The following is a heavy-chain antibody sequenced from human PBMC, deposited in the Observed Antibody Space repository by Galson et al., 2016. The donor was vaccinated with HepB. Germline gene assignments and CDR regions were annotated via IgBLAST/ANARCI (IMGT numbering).Heavy chain of an antibody. CDR3: ARLSDENYYDSSGYFIYWYFDL. V-gene: IGHV4-39*01. CDR2: IFHSGST. J-gene: IGHJ2*01. CDR1: GGYISRSRYY. Sequence: LSLTCTVSGGYISRSRYYWGWIRQPPGKGLEWIGNIFHSGSTYYNPSLNSRVTISVDTSKNQLSLKLSSVTAADTAMYYCARLSDENYYDSSGYFIYWYFDLWGRGTLVAVSS. D-gene: IGHD3-22*01.